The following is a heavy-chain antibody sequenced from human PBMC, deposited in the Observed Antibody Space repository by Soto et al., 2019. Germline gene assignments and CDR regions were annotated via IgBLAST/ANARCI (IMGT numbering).Heavy chain of an antibody. D-gene: IGHD4-17*01. CDR3: ARGEGDYGDYGIDY. J-gene: IGHJ4*02. Sequence: VQLVESGGGLVKPGGSLRLSCAASGFTFSSYTMNWVRQAPGKGLEWVSSISSTRSYIYYADSVMGRFTISRGNAKNSLYLQMDSLRAEDTAVYYCARGEGDYGDYGIDYWGQGTLVTVSS. V-gene: IGHV3-21*01. CDR2: ISSTRSYI. CDR1: GFTFSSYT.